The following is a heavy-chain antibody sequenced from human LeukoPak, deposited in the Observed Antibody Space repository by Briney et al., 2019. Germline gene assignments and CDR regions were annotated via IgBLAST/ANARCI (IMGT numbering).Heavy chain of an antibody. J-gene: IGHJ4*02. V-gene: IGHV4-34*01. Sequence: SETLSPTCAVSDESFSGYYWSWIRQSPGKGLEWIGDINHSGSTDYNPSLRSRVTISVDTSKSQFSLILTSVTAADTALYYCARHLMVRGARTYYFDYWGQGSLVTVSS. D-gene: IGHD3-10*01. CDR1: DESFSGYY. CDR2: INHSGST. CDR3: ARHLMVRGARTYYFDY.